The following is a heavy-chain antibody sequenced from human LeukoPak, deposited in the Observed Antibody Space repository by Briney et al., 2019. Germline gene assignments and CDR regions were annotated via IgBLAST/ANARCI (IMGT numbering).Heavy chain of an antibody. CDR2: IYTRGTT. J-gene: IGHJ6*03. CDR3: ARVYTVMGATTVDHYHYYMDV. Sequence: SETLSLTRTVSGGSIRSGSYYWSWIRQPAGKGLEWIGHIYTRGTTNYNPSVKSRVTVSLDTSKNQISLKLSSVTAADTAIYYCARVYTVMGATTVDHYHYYMDVWGKGTTVTVSS. D-gene: IGHD5-18*01. CDR1: GGSIRSGSYY. V-gene: IGHV4-61*09.